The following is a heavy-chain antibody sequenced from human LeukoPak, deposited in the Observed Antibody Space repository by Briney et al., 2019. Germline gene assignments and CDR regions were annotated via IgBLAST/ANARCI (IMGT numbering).Heavy chain of an antibody. CDR1: GGSISTYY. CDR2: IYYSGST. CDR3: ARQGYDFWSGYYIDY. J-gene: IGHJ4*02. D-gene: IGHD3-3*01. V-gene: IGHV4-59*08. Sequence: SETLSLTCTVSGGSISTYYWSWIRQPPGKGLEWIGYIYYSGSTNYNPSLKSRVTISVDTSKNQFSLKLSSATAADTAVYYCARQGYDFWSGYYIDYWGQGTLVTVSS.